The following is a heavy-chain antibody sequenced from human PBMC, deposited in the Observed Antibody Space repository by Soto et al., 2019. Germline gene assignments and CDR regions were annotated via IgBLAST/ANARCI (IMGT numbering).Heavy chain of an antibody. J-gene: IGHJ6*02. CDR1: GYTFTSYG. D-gene: IGHD3-22*01. Sequence: ASVKVSCKASGYTFTSYGISWVRQAPGQGLEWMGWISAYNGNTNYAQKLQGRVTMTTDTSTSTAYMELRSLRSDDTAVYYCARDRRGSGYYSYYYGMDVWGQGTTVTVSS. V-gene: IGHV1-18*01. CDR3: ARDRRGSGYYSYYYGMDV. CDR2: ISAYNGNT.